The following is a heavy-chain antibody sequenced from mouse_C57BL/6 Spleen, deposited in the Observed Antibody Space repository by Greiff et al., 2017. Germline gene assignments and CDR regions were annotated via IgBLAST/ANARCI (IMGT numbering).Heavy chain of an antibody. Sequence: VQLQQSGPGMVKPSQSLSLTCTVTGYSITSGYDWHWIRHFPGNKLEWMGYISYSGSTNYNPSLKSRISITHDTSKNHFFLKLNSVTTEDTATYYCARGTYYGYDLAYWGQGTLVTVSA. D-gene: IGHD2-9*01. CDR3: ARGTYYGYDLAY. CDR1: GYSITSGYD. V-gene: IGHV3-1*01. J-gene: IGHJ3*01. CDR2: ISYSGST.